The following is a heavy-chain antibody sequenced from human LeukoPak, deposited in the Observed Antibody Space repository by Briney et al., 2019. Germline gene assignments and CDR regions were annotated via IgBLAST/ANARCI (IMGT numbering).Heavy chain of an antibody. D-gene: IGHD2-2*01. J-gene: IGHJ4*02. V-gene: IGHV3-74*01. CDR1: GFTFSSYW. CDR2: IKTDGSST. CDR3: ARDSPRVVSGTFLYYFDF. Sequence: PGGSLRLSCEVSGFTFSSYWMNWVRQAPGKGLVWVSRIKTDGSSTSYADSVKGRFTISRDNAKNTLYLQMNSLRAEDTAVYYCARDSPRVVSGTFLYYFDFWGQGTLVTVSS.